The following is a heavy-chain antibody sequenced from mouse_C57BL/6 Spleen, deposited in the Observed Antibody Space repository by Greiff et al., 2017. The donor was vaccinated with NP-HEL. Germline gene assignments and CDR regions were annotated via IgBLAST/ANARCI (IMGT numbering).Heavy chain of an antibody. CDR1: GYTFTSYW. D-gene: IGHD1-1*01. J-gene: IGHJ1*03. Sequence: QVQLQQPGAELVMPGASVKLSCKASGYTFTSYWMHWVKQRPGQGLEWIGEIDPSDSYTNYNQKFKGKSTLTVDKSSSTAYMQLSSLTSEDSAVYYCARFTTVVHWYFDVWGTGTTVTVSS. CDR2: IDPSDSYT. CDR3: ARFTTVVHWYFDV. V-gene: IGHV1-69*01.